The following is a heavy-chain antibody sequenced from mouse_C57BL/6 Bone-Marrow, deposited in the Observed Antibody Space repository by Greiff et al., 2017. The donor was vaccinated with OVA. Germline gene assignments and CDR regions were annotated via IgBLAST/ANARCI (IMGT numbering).Heavy chain of an antibody. CDR3: TPDVYFFDY. CDR2: IDPENGDT. V-gene: IGHV14-4*01. J-gene: IGHJ2*01. Sequence: VQLKQSGAELVRPGASVKLSCTASGFNIKDDYMHWVKQRPEQGLEWIGWIDPENGDTEYASKFQGKATITADTSSNTAYLQLSSLTSEDTAVYYCTPDVYFFDYWGQGTTLTVSS. D-gene: IGHD3-1*01. CDR1: GFNIKDDY.